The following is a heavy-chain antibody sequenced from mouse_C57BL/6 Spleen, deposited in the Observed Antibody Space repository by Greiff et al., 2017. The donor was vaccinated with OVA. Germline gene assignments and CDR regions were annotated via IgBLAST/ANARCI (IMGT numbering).Heavy chain of an antibody. CDR1: GYTFTSYW. Sequence: VQLQQPGAELVRPGTSVKLSCKASGYTFTSYWMHWVKQRPGQGLEWIGVIDPSDSYTNYNQKFKGKATLTVDTSSSTAYMQLSSLTSEDSAVYYCAREGTGPNDYWGQGTTLTVSS. V-gene: IGHV1-59*01. J-gene: IGHJ2*01. CDR2: IDPSDSYT. D-gene: IGHD4-1*01. CDR3: AREGTGPNDY.